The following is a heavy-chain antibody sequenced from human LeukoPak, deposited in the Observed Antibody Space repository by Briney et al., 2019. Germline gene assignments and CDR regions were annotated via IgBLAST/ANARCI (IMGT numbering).Heavy chain of an antibody. J-gene: IGHJ6*03. D-gene: IGHD3-10*01. V-gene: IGHV3-7*01. CDR2: IKQDGSEK. CDR1: EFSVGSNY. CDR3: AREVWFGELGVADSYYYMDV. Sequence: GGSLRLSCAASEFSVGSNYMTWVRQAPGKGLEWVANIKQDGSEKYYVDSVKGRFTISRDNAKNSLYLQMNSLRAEDTAVYYCAREVWFGELGVADSYYYMDVWGKGTTVTVSS.